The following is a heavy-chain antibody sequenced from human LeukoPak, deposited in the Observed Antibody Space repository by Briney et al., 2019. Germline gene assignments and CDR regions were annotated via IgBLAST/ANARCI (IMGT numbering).Heavy chain of an antibody. CDR1: GYTLTELS. V-gene: IGHV1-24*01. J-gene: IGHJ4*02. D-gene: IGHD4-17*01. Sequence: ASVKVSCKVSGYTLTELSMYWVRQAPGKGLEWMGGFDPEDGETIYAQKFQGRVTMTEDTSTDTAYMALSSLRSEDTAVYYCATGFMTTVTHFDYWGQGTLVTVSS. CDR3: ATGFMTTVTHFDY. CDR2: FDPEDGET.